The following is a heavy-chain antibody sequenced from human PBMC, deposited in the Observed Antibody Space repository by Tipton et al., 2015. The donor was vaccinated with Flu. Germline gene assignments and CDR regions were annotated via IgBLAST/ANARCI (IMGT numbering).Heavy chain of an antibody. J-gene: IGHJ5*02. Sequence: TLSLTCTVSGGSISSYYWSWIRQPPGKGLERIGYIYYSGSTNYNPSLKSRVTISVDTSKNQFSLKLSSVTAADTAVYYCARLYYYDSSGYYYGGWFDPWGQGTLVTVSS. CDR3: ARLYYYDSSGYYYGGWFDP. CDR2: IYYSGST. V-gene: IGHV4-59*01. D-gene: IGHD3-22*01. CDR1: GGSISSYY.